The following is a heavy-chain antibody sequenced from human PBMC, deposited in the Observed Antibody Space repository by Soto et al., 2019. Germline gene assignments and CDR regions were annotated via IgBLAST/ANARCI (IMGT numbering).Heavy chain of an antibody. Sequence: SETLSLTCTVSGGSISSYYWSWIRQPPGKGLEWIGYIYYSGSTNYNPSLKSRVTISVDTSKNQFSLKLSSVTAADTAVYYCASDRITTGTIDYWGQATLGTVS. CDR1: GGSISSYY. CDR2: IYYSGST. V-gene: IGHV4-59*01. CDR3: ASDRITTGTIDY. D-gene: IGHD1-1*01. J-gene: IGHJ4*02.